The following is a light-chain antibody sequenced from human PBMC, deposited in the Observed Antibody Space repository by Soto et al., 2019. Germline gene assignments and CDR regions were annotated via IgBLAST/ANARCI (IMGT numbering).Light chain of an antibody. Sequence: QSVLTQPPSVSGAPGQRVTISCTESSSNIGAGYDVHWYQQLPGTAPKVLIYGNSNRPSGVPDRFSGSKSGTSASLAITGLQAEDEADYYCQSYDSSLSGWVFGGGTKLTVL. CDR3: QSYDSSLSGWV. J-gene: IGLJ3*02. CDR1: SSNIGAGYD. CDR2: GNS. V-gene: IGLV1-40*01.